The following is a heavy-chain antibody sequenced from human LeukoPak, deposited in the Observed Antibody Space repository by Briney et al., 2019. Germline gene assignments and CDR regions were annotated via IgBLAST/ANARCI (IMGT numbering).Heavy chain of an antibody. V-gene: IGHV3-21*01. D-gene: IGHD2/OR15-2a*01. CDR2: ITSDSRYR. CDR1: GFSFSTYN. J-gene: IGHJ6*03. CDR3: ARDHQYYYYYMDV. Sequence: PGGSLRLSCEASGFSFSTYNMNWVRQAPGKGLEWISSITSDSRYRYYADSVKGRFTISRDNAKNSLYLQMNSLRAEDTAVYYCARDHQYYYYYMDVWGKGTTVTVSS.